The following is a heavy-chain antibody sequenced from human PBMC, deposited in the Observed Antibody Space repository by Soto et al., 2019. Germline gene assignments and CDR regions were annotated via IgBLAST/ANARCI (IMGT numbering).Heavy chain of an antibody. Sequence: SETLSLTCAVSGGSISSGGYSWSWIRQPPGKGLEWIGYIYHSGSTYYNPSLKSRVTISVDTSKNQFSLKLSSVTAADTAVYYCARHPKDSSGWYNYYYYGMDVWGQGTTVTVSS. CDR1: GGSISSGGYS. CDR2: IYHSGST. J-gene: IGHJ6*02. V-gene: IGHV4-30-2*03. D-gene: IGHD6-19*01. CDR3: ARHPKDSSGWYNYYYYGMDV.